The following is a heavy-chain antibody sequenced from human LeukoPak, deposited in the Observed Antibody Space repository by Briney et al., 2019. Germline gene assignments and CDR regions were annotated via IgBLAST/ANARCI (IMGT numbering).Heavy chain of an antibody. CDR3: AKDYSSGWYYFDY. CDR2: IYSGGST. CDR1: GFTVSSNY. V-gene: IGHV3-53*01. Sequence: PGGSLRLSCAASGFTVSSNYMSWVRQAPGKGLEWVSVIYSGGSTYYADSVKGRFTISRDNSKNTLYLQMNSLRAEDTAVYYCAKDYSSGWYYFDYWGQGTPVTVSS. J-gene: IGHJ4*02. D-gene: IGHD6-19*01.